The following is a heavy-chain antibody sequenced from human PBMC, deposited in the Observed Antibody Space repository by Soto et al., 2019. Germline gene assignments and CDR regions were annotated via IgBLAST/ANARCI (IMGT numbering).Heavy chain of an antibody. Sequence: GGSLRLSCAAPGFTFTSNGMSWVRQAPGKGLQWVSGISGSDGVTYYADSVKGRFTLARDTSKNTLCLQMNSLRAEDTAVYYCARASYYYDSSGYYPFDYWGQGTLVTVSS. CDR2: ISGSDGVT. D-gene: IGHD3-22*01. CDR3: ARASYYYDSSGYYPFDY. V-gene: IGHV3-23*01. J-gene: IGHJ4*02. CDR1: GFTFTSNG.